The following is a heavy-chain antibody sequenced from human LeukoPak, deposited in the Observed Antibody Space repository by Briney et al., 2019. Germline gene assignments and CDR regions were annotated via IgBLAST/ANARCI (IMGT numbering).Heavy chain of an antibody. CDR1: GYTFTDYH. Sequence: ASVKVSCKASGYTFTDYHMHWVRQAPGQGPEWMGWIHPNIGGRNYARKFEGRVTMSRDTSISTVYMELSSLRSDDTAMYYCARLTGGSETNWGQGTLVTVSA. D-gene: IGHD1-14*01. V-gene: IGHV1-2*02. J-gene: IGHJ4*02. CDR3: ARLTGGSETN. CDR2: IHPNIGGR.